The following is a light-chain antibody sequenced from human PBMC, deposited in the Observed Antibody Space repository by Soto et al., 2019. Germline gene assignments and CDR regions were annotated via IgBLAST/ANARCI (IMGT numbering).Light chain of an antibody. V-gene: IGLV3-21*01. Sequence: SSELTQPPSVSVAPGKTASISCGGNDIGSKGVHWYQQKPGQAPVLVIYSDTDLPPVITERFSGSNSATLATLTISRVEAGDEAEYYCQVWDSGSAHVVFGGGTKLTVL. CDR3: QVWDSGSAHVV. CDR2: SDT. J-gene: IGLJ2*01. CDR1: DIGSKG.